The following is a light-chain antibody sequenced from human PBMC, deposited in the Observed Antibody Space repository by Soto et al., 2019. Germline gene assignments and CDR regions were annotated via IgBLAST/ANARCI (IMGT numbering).Light chain of an antibody. Sequence: EIVLTQSPATLSVSPGERATVSCRASQSVSSNLAWYQQKPGQAPRLLIYGASSRATGIPDRFSGSGSGTDFTLTISRLEPEDFAVYYCQQYGSSITFGQGTRLEIK. V-gene: IGKV3-20*01. CDR2: GAS. J-gene: IGKJ5*01. CDR3: QQYGSSIT. CDR1: QSVSSN.